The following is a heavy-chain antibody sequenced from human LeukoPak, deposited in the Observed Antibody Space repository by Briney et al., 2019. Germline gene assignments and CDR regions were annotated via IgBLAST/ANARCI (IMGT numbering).Heavy chain of an antibody. V-gene: IGHV1-2*02. D-gene: IGHD3-22*01. CDR2: INPNSGGT. Sequence: ASVKVSCKASGYTFTSYGISWVRQAPGQGLEWMGWINPNSGGTNYAQKFQGRVTMTRDTSISTAYMELSRLRSDDTAVYYCARDFGSGYSHHFDYWGQGTLVTVSS. CDR1: GYTFTSYG. J-gene: IGHJ4*02. CDR3: ARDFGSGYSHHFDY.